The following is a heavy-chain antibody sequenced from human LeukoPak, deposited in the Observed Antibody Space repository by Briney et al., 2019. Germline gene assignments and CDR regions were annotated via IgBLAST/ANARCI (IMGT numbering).Heavy chain of an antibody. CDR2: INPNSGGT. J-gene: IGHJ4*02. CDR3: ARSHYDFWSGYHN. V-gene: IGHV1-2*02. CDR1: GYTFTGYY. Sequence: GASVKVSCKASGYTFTGYYMHWVRQAPGQGLEWMGWINPNSGGTNYAQKFQGRVTMTRDTSISTAYMELSRLRSDDTAVYYCARSHYDFWSGYHNRGQGTLVTVSS. D-gene: IGHD3-3*01.